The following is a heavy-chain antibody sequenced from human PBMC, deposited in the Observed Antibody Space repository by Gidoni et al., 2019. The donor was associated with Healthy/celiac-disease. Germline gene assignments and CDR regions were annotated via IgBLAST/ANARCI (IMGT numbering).Heavy chain of an antibody. J-gene: IGHJ4*02. Sequence: EVQLVESGGVVVQPGGSLRLSCPASGFTFADYTMHWVRQAPGKGLEWVSLISWDGGSTYYADSVKGRFTISRDNSKNSLYLQMNSLRTEDTALYYCAKTGDCGGDCYPVDWGQGTLVTVSS. CDR1: GFTFADYT. D-gene: IGHD2-21*02. CDR2: ISWDGGST. CDR3: AKTGDCGGDCYPVD. V-gene: IGHV3-43*01.